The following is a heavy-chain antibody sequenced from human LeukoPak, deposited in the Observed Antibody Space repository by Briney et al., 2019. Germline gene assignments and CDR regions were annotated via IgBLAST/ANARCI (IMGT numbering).Heavy chain of an antibody. CDR3: ARTRGYYFDY. CDR2: INPSGGST. J-gene: IGHJ4*02. CDR1: GYSFTNYY. V-gene: IGHV1-46*01. Sequence: ASVKVSCKASGYSFTNYYMHWVRQAPGQGLEWMGMINPSGGSTTYAQKFQGRVTMTRDMSTSTVYMELSSLTSEDTAVYYCARTRGYYFDYWGQGTLVTVSS.